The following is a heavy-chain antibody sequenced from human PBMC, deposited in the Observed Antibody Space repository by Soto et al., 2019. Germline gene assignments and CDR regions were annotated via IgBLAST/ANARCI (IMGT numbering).Heavy chain of an antibody. V-gene: IGHV3-30*18. J-gene: IGHJ4*02. D-gene: IGHD3-22*01. CDR3: AKASRRYDSSGYLDY. CDR1: GFTFSSYG. Sequence: GSLRLSCAASGFTFSSYGMHWVRQAPGKGLEWVAVISYDGSNKYYADSVRGRFTISRDNSKNTLYLQMNSLRAEDTAVYYRAKASRRYDSSGYLDYWGQGTLVTVSS. CDR2: ISYDGSNK.